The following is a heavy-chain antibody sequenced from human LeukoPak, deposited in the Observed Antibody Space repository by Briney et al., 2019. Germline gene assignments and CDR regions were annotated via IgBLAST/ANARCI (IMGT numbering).Heavy chain of an antibody. CDR3: ARLIYDSSGYYYSGRYFDY. D-gene: IGHD3-22*01. Sequence: SETLCLTCTVSGGSISSYYWSWIRQPPGKGLEWIGYIYYSGSTNYNPSLKSRVTISVDTSKNQFSLKLSSVTAADTAVYYCARLIYDSSGYYYSGRYFDYWGQGTLVTVSS. CDR1: GGSISSYY. V-gene: IGHV4-59*01. CDR2: IYYSGST. J-gene: IGHJ4*02.